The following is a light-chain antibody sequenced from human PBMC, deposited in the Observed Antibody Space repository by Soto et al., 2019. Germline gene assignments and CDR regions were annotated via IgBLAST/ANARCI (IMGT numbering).Light chain of an antibody. Sequence: DIVMTQSPDSLGVSLGERATINCKSSQSVLYTSNNQNYLAWYQQKSGQPPKLLIYGASARESGVPARFRGGGSGTDFTLTINGLQADDVAVYYCQQYYLVPFTFGPGTKVDIK. J-gene: IGKJ3*01. CDR1: QSVLYTSNNQNY. CDR3: QQYYLVPFT. CDR2: GAS. V-gene: IGKV4-1*01.